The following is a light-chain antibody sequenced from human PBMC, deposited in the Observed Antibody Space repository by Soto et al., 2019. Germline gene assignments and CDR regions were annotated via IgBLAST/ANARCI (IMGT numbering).Light chain of an antibody. CDR2: GAS. CDR1: RSISSTY. CDR3: QQYGGSPPYT. Sequence: EIVLTQSPGTLSLSPGERATLSCRASRSISSTYLAWYQQKPGQAPRLLIYGASSRATGIPDRFSGSGPGTDFTLTISRLEPEDFAVYYCQQYGGSPPYTFGRGTKLEIK. J-gene: IGKJ2*01. V-gene: IGKV3-20*01.